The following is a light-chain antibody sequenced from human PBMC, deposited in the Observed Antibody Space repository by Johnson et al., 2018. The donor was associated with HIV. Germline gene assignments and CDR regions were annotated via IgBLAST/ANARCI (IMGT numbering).Light chain of an antibody. Sequence: QSVLTQPPSVSAAPGQKVTISCSGSSSNIGNNYVSWYQQLPGTAPKLLIYENNKRSSGIPDRFSGSKSGTSATLGITGLQTGDAADYYCGTWESSLPVVVFGTGTKVTVL. CDR2: ENN. V-gene: IGLV1-51*02. CDR3: GTWESSLPVVV. CDR1: SSNIGNNY. J-gene: IGLJ1*01.